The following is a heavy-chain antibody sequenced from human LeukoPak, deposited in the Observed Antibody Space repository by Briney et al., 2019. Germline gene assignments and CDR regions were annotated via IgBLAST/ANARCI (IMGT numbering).Heavy chain of an antibody. CDR1: GFTFSNYW. Sequence: PGGSLRLSCAASGFTFSNYWMSWVRQAPGKGLERVANMKQDGSEIYYVDSVKGRFTISRDNAERLLYLQMNSLRAEDTAVYCCARESTYSYAYALDYWGQGTLVTVSS. V-gene: IGHV3-7*01. D-gene: IGHD3-16*01. CDR2: MKQDGSEI. CDR3: ARESTYSYAYALDY. J-gene: IGHJ4*02.